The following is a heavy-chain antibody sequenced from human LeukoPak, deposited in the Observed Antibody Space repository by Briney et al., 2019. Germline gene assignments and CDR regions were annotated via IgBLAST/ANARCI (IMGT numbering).Heavy chain of an antibody. CDR2: IKSKTDGGTT. V-gene: IGHV3-15*01. Sequence: PGGSLRLSCAASAFTFTNAWMSWARQAPGKGLKWVGRIKSKTDGGTTDYAAPVKGRFTISRDDSKNTLYLQMNSLKTEDTAVYYCTTRRGDSSGSAKDYFDYWGQGTLVTVSS. D-gene: IGHD3-22*01. CDR3: TTRRGDSSGSAKDYFDY. CDR1: AFTFTNAW. J-gene: IGHJ4*02.